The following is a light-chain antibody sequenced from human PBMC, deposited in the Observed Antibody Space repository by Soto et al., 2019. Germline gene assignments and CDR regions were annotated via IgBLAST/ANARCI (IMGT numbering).Light chain of an antibody. CDR2: GAS. CDR1: QSVSSNY. Sequence: EIVLTQAPGTLPLSPGEGATPSCWARQSVSSNYLAWDQQKPGQAPRLLIYGASRRATGIPDRFSGSGSGTDFTLTITRLEPEDYAVYYCQQYSHSPRTFGQGTKVEIK. CDR3: QQYSHSPRT. V-gene: IGKV3-20*01. J-gene: IGKJ1*01.